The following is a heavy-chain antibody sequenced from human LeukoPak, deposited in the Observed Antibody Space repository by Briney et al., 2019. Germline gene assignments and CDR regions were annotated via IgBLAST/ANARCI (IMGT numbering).Heavy chain of an antibody. CDR3: ARAPANYDYVWGSYREYYFDY. V-gene: IGHV1-2*02. D-gene: IGHD3-16*02. Sequence: VASVKVSSTASGYTFTGYYMHWVRQAPGQGLEWMGWINPNSGGTNYAQKYQGRVTMTRDTSISTAYMDLSRLRSDDTAVYYCARAPANYDYVWGSYREYYFDYWGQGTLVTVSS. CDR2: INPNSGGT. CDR1: GYTFTGYY. J-gene: IGHJ4*02.